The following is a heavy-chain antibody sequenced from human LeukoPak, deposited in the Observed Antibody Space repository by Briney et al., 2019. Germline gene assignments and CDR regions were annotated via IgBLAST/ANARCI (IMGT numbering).Heavy chain of an antibody. J-gene: IGHJ3*02. CDR3: ATARPYYYDSSDDAFDI. CDR2: FDPEDGET. CDR1: GCTLTELS. D-gene: IGHD3-22*01. Sequence: ASVKVSCKVSGCTLTELSMHWVRQAPGRGLEWMGGFDPEDGETIYAQKFQGRVTMTEDTSTDTAYMELSSLRSEDTAVYYCATARPYYYDSSDDAFDIWGQGTMVTVSS. V-gene: IGHV1-24*01.